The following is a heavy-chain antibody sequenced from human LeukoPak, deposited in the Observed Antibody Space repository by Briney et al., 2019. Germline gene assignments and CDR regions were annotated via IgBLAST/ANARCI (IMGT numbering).Heavy chain of an antibody. CDR3: ATGAPEVTGLDY. Sequence: PGGSLRLSCAGAGFTFSNAWMNWVRQAPGKGLEWVGRIKSKPNGRTTDYAPPVKGRFSISRDDSRNTLYLQMNSLKTEDTAVYYCATGAPEVTGLDYWGQGTLVTVSS. D-gene: IGHD1-14*01. CDR1: GFTFSNAW. CDR2: IKSKPNGRTT. V-gene: IGHV3-15*01. J-gene: IGHJ4*02.